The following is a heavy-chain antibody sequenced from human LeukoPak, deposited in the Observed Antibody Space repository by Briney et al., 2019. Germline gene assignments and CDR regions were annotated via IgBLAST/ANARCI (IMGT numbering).Heavy chain of an antibody. D-gene: IGHD6-19*01. J-gene: IGHJ4*02. V-gene: IGHV4/OR15-8*02. CDR2: ISLSGQT. CDR1: GGSIRSTNW. Sequence: SETLSLTCGVSGGSIRSTNWWSWVRKPPGQGLEWIGEISLSGQTNFNPSLNGRVTMSLDESRNQLSLKLTSVTAADTAIYYCSTTIRGWYGVGDYWGQGVLVTVSS. CDR3: STTIRGWYGVGDY.